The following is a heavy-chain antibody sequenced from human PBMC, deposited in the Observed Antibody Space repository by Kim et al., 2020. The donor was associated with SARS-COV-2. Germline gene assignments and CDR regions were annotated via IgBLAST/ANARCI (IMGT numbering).Heavy chain of an antibody. Sequence: GGSLRLSCSASGFTFSDSAIHWVRRAPGKGLQYVSATTSDGDGSSYADSAKDRFSIFRDNSKNTLFLQLRGLRIEDTATYYCVRYARNYGSVHWSQGILVSV. V-gene: IGHV3-64D*06. CDR3: VRYARNYGSVH. CDR2: TTSDGDGS. CDR1: GFTFSDSA. D-gene: IGHD3-10*01. J-gene: IGHJ1*01.